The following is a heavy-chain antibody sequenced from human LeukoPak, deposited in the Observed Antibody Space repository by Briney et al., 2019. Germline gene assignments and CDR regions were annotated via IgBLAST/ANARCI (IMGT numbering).Heavy chain of an antibody. Sequence: GGSLRLSCAASGFTFDDYGMSWVRQAPGQGLEWVSGINGNGATTGYVDSVKGRFTISRDNAKNSLYLQMNSLRAEDTALYYCARAIYVWGSFRPWYYWGQGTLVTVSS. CDR3: ARAIYVWGSFRPWYY. D-gene: IGHD3-16*02. CDR1: GFTFDDYG. V-gene: IGHV3-20*04. J-gene: IGHJ4*02. CDR2: INGNGATT.